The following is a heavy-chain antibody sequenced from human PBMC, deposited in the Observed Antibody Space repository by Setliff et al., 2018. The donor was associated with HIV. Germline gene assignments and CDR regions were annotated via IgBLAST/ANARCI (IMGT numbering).Heavy chain of an antibody. CDR3: ARDRHSSGLGSYGP. V-gene: IGHV4-4*07. CDR2: IDSSGTT. J-gene: IGHJ5*02. Sequence: SETLSLTCTISGGSFGVYRWSWIRQSAGRGLEWIGRIDSSGTTDYRPSLKGRVAISVDTSRNQFSLRVTSVTAADTAVYFCARDRHSSGLGSYGPWGPGILVTVS. D-gene: IGHD3-10*01. CDR1: GGSFGVYR.